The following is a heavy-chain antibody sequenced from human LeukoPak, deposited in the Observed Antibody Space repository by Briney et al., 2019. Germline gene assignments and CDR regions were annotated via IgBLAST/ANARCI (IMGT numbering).Heavy chain of an antibody. V-gene: IGHV4-34*01. J-gene: IGHJ6*02. Sequence: KPSETLSLTCAVYGGSFSGYYWSWIRQPPGKGLEWIGEINHSGSTNYNPSLKSRVTISVDTSKNQFSLKLSSVTAADTAVYYCARQSTLGYYYYGMDVWGQGTTVTVSS. D-gene: IGHD7-27*01. CDR1: GGSFSGYY. CDR3: ARQSTLGYYYYGMDV. CDR2: INHSGST.